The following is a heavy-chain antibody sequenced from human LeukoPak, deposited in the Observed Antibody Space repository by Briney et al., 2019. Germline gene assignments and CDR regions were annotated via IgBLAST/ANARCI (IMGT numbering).Heavy chain of an antibody. Sequence: GGSLRLSCAASGFSFSSFAMSWVRQAPGKGLEWVSVISAGGDKTNLADSVEGRFTISRDNSKNTLYLQMNSLRAEDTAVYYCAKDRGRNYYYYGMDVWGQGTTVTVSS. CDR3: AKDRGRNYYYYGMDV. V-gene: IGHV3-23*01. CDR2: ISAGGDKT. CDR1: GFSFSSFA. J-gene: IGHJ6*02. D-gene: IGHD3-10*01.